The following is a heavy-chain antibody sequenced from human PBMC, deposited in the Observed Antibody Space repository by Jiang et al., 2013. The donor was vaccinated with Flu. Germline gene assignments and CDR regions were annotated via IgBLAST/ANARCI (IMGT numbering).Heavy chain of an antibody. D-gene: IGHD3-10*01. Sequence: VKPSQTLSLTCTVSGGSISSDGYYWSWIRQHPGKGLEWIGYIYYSGTTYYNPSLKSRVTISVDTSKNQFSLRLNSVTAADTAVYYCARDVRGVVNWFDPWGQGTLVTVSS. CDR1: GGSISSDGYY. CDR3: ARDVRGVVNWFDP. J-gene: IGHJ5*02. V-gene: IGHV4-31*03. CDR2: IYYSGTT.